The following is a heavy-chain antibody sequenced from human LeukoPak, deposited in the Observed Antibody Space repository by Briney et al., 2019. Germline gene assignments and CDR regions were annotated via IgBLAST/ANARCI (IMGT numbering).Heavy chain of an antibody. D-gene: IGHD2-8*01. Sequence: KPGGSLRLSCATSGFTFSSYSMNWVRQAPGKGLEWVGRIRNRANSYTTEYAASVKGRFTISRDDSKNSLFLQMNGLKTEDTAAYYCARVSGYCSNGVCYSPFDSWGQGTLVTVSS. CDR3: ARVSGYCSNGVCYSPFDS. CDR1: GFTFSSYS. J-gene: IGHJ4*02. V-gene: IGHV3-72*01. CDR2: IRNRANSYTT.